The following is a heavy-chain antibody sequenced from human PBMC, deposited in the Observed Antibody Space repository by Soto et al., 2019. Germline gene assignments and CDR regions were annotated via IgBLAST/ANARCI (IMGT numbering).Heavy chain of an antibody. CDR3: ASSGTIGVKYFDY. J-gene: IGHJ4*01. D-gene: IGHD3-10*01. V-gene: IGHV4-30-4*01. Sequence: QVQLQESGPGLVKPSQTLSLTCTVSGGSISSGDYYWSWIRQPPGKGLEWIGYIYYSGSTDYNPSLKRQVTIPVDTPNNQFTLRLSSVTAAYTAVYYCASSGTIGVKYFDYWGQGTLVTVSS. CDR2: IYYSGST. CDR1: GGSISSGDYY.